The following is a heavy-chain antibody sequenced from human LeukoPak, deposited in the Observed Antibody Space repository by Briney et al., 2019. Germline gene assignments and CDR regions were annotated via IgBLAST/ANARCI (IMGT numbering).Heavy chain of an antibody. D-gene: IGHD6-19*01. J-gene: IGHJ4*02. V-gene: IGHV3-21*01. CDR1: GFTFITYS. CDR2: ISGNSNYI. Sequence: PGGSLRLSCAASGFTFITYSMNWVRQAPGKGLEWVSSISGNSNYIYYADSVKGRFTISRDNSKNTLYLQMNSLRAEDTAVYYCARDSSVGIKKAVALDYWGQGTLVTVSS. CDR3: ARDSSVGIKKAVALDY.